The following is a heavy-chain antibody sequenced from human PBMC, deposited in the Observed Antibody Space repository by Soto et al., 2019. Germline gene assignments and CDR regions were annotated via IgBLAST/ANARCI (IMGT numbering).Heavy chain of an antibody. CDR1: GGSISSYY. Sequence: QVQLQESGPGLVKPSETLSLTCTVSGGSISSYYLSWIRQPPGKGLEWIGYIYYSGSTNYNPSLKSRVTISVDTSKNQFSLKLNSMTAADTAVYYCARHNYGSGSTYFDYWRQGTLVTVSS. CDR3: ARHNYGSGSTYFDY. J-gene: IGHJ4*02. D-gene: IGHD3-10*01. CDR2: IYYSGST. V-gene: IGHV4-59*08.